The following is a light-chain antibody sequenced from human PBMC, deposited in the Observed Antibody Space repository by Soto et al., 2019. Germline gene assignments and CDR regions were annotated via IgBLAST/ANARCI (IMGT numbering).Light chain of an antibody. CDR2: TTS. V-gene: IGKV3-20*01. CDR1: QSISVTY. CDR3: QQFSSYLLP. Sequence: EIVLAQSPGTLSLSPGERATLSCRASQSISVTYLAWYQQKPGQAPRLLIYTTSIRATGIPDRFSGSGSGTDFTLTISSLEPEDFAVYYCQQFSSYLLPFGGGTQVDIK. J-gene: IGKJ4*01.